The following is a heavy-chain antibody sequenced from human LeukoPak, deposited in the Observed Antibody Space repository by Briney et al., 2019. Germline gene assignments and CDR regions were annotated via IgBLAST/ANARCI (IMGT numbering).Heavy chain of an antibody. J-gene: IGHJ6*02. CDR3: ARSPYNWNYYYYGMDV. Sequence: GGSLRLSCAASGFTFSSYDMHWVRQAPGKGLEWVANIKQDGSEKYYVDSVKGRFTISRDNAKNSLYLQMNSLRAEDTAVYYCARSPYNWNYYYYGMDVWGQGTTVTVSS. V-gene: IGHV3-7*03. CDR2: IKQDGSEK. CDR1: GFTFSSYD. D-gene: IGHD1-20*01.